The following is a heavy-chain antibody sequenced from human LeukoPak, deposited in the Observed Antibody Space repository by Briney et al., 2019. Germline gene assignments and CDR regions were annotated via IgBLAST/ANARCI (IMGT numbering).Heavy chain of an antibody. CDR2: ISYDGSNK. V-gene: IGHV3-30*18. Sequence: PGGSLRLSCVASGFTFSSYGMHWVRQAPGKGLEWVAVISYDGSNKYYADSVKGRFTISRDNSKNTLYLQMNSLRAEDTAVYYCAKASGYSYGYDYWGQGTLVTVSS. D-gene: IGHD5-18*01. J-gene: IGHJ4*02. CDR3: AKASGYSYGYDY. CDR1: GFTFSSYG.